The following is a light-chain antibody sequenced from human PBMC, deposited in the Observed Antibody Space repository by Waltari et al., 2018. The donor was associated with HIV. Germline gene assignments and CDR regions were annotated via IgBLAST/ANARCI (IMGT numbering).Light chain of an antibody. CDR2: EVT. Sequence: QSALTQPAPESGSPGQPITPSCTETSSGVGNYNLVSWYQHYGGKPPKLLIYEVTKRPSGISSRFSGSKSGNTASLTISDLQAEDEATYYCCSYGSSATFVVFGGGTRVTV. J-gene: IGLJ2*01. CDR3: CSYGSSATFVV. V-gene: IGLV2-23*02. CDR1: SSGVGNYNL.